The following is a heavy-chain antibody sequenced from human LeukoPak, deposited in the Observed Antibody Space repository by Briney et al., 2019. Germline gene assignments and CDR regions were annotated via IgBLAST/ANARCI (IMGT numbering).Heavy chain of an antibody. CDR3: ARVPDYGDHAGVDY. V-gene: IGHV4-39*07. D-gene: IGHD4-17*01. Sequence: SETLSLTCTVSGGSISSSSYYWGWIRQPPGKGLEWIGSIYYSGSTYYNPSLKSRVTISVDTSKNQFSLKLSSVTAADTAVYYCARVPDYGDHAGVDYWGQGTLVTVSS. CDR2: IYYSGST. J-gene: IGHJ4*02. CDR1: GGSISSSSYY.